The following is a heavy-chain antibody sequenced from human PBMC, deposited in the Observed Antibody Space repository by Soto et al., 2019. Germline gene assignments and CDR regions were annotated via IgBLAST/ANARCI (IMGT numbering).Heavy chain of an antibody. V-gene: IGHV4-39*01. J-gene: IGHJ5*02. CDR1: GGSISDISYC. D-gene: IGHD2-15*01. Sequence: PSETLSLTCTVSGGSISDISYCWGWIRQPPGKGLQWIGCMFYSGATYYNPSLKNRVTLSVDTSNNEFSLKLVSVTAPDTAVYYCAGHKSGSDWLDPWGQGTLVTVSS. CDR3: AGHKSGSDWLDP. CDR2: MFYSGAT.